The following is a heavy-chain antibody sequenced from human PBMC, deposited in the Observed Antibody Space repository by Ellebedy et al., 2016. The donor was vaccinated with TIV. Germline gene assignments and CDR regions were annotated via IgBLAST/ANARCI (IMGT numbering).Heavy chain of an antibody. CDR1: GFTFSSYG. CDR3: AREAAAGTGGGYFDY. Sequence: GESLKISCAASGFTFSSYGMHWVRQAPGKGLEWVAVIWYDGSNKYYADSVKGRFTISRDNSKNTLYLQMNSLRAEDTAVYYCAREAAAGTGGGYFDYWGQGTLVTVSS. D-gene: IGHD6-13*01. CDR2: IWYDGSNK. V-gene: IGHV3-33*01. J-gene: IGHJ4*02.